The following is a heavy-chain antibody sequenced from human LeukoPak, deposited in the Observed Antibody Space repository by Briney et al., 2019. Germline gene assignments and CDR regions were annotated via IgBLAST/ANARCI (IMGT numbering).Heavy chain of an antibody. J-gene: IGHJ4*02. CDR1: GGSISSGSYY. V-gene: IGHV4-61*02. CDR3: AGMSAGYSSGWYLGYYFDY. Sequence: SETLSLTCTVSGGSISSGSYYWSWIRQPAGKGLEWIGRIYTSGSTNYNPSLKSRVTISVDTSKNQFSLELSSVTAADTAVYYCAGMSAGYSSGWYLGYYFDYWGQGTLVTVSS. D-gene: IGHD6-19*01. CDR2: IYTSGST.